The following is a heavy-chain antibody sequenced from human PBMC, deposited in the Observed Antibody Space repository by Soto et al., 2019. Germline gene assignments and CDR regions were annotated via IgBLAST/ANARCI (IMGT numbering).Heavy chain of an antibody. Sequence: ASVKVSCKASGYTFTGYYMHWVRQAPGQGLEWMGWINPNSGGTNYAQKFQGWVTMTRDTSISTAYMELSRLRSDDTAVYYCARTAGITGSRRALDIWGQGTMVTVSS. CDR1: GYTFTGYY. V-gene: IGHV1-2*04. CDR2: INPNSGGT. J-gene: IGHJ3*02. CDR3: ARTAGITGSRRALDI. D-gene: IGHD1-20*01.